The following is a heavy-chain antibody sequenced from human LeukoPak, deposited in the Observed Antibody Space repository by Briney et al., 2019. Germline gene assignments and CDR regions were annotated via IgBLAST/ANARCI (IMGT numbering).Heavy chain of an antibody. CDR1: GFTVSSDY. CDR2: IYSDGST. Sequence: PGGSLRLSCAASGFTVSSDYMSWVRQAPGKGPEWVSVIYSDGSTYYTDSVKGRFTISRDNSKNTLYLQMNSLRAEDTAVYYCATTSAYYYGSGSFYWGQGTLVTVSS. J-gene: IGHJ4*02. V-gene: IGHV3-53*01. D-gene: IGHD3-10*01. CDR3: ATTSAYYYGSGSFY.